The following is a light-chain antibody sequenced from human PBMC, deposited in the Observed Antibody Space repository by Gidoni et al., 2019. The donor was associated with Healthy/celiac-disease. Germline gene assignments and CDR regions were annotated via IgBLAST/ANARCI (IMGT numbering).Light chain of an antibody. CDR3: QQYDNLPRT. V-gene: IGKV1-33*01. Sequence: DLQITQSPSSLSASGGDRVTITCQASQDISNYLNWYQQKPGKAPKLLIYDASNLETGVPSRFSGSGSGTDFTFTISSLQPEDIATYYCQQYDNLPRTFGQGTKLEIK. CDR2: DAS. J-gene: IGKJ2*01. CDR1: QDISNY.